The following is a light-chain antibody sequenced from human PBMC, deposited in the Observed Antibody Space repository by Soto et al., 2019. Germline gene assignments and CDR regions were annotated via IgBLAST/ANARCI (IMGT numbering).Light chain of an antibody. J-gene: IGLJ2*01. CDR3: QSYDSSPHVL. V-gene: IGLV1-40*01. CDR2: GNN. Sequence: QSVLTQPPSVSGAPGQRVTISCTGSSSNIGAGYDVHWYQQLPGTAPKLLIYGNNNRPSGVPDRFSGSKSGTSASLAITGRQAEDEADYYCQSYDSSPHVLFGGGTKVTVL. CDR1: SSNIGAGYD.